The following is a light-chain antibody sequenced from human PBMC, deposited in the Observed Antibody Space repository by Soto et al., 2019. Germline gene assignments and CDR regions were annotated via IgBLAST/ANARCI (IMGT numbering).Light chain of an antibody. CDR1: QSIRHY. CDR3: QHHNSYSQT. Sequence: DIQMTQSPPTLSAHVGDRVTITCRASQSIRHYLAWYQQMPGKAPKLLIYGASTLQSGVPSRFSGSGSGTEFTLTISSLQPDDFGTYFCQHHNSYSQTFGQGTKVEIK. V-gene: IGKV1-5*01. CDR2: GAS. J-gene: IGKJ1*01.